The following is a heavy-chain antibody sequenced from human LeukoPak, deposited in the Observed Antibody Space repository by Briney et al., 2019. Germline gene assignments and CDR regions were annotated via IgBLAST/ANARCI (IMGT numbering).Heavy chain of an antibody. V-gene: IGHV3-30-3*01. CDR3: ARDGRWLQFGYYFDY. D-gene: IGHD5-24*01. CDR1: GFTLSSYA. J-gene: IGHJ4*02. CDR2: ISYDGSNK. Sequence: GGSLRLSCAASGFTLSSYAMHWVRQAPGKGLEWVAVISYDGSNKYYADSVKGRFTISRDNSKNTLYLQMNSLRAEDTAVYYCARDGRWLQFGYYFDYWGQGTLVTVSS.